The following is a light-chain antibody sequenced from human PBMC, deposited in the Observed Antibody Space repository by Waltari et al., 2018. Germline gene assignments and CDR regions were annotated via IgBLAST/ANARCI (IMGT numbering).Light chain of an antibody. CDR2: DVS. V-gene: IGLV2-14*01. CDR3: SSYTSSTTGI. J-gene: IGLJ2*01. Sequence: QSALTQPASVSGSPGQSITISCTGTSSDVGDYNFISWYQQRPGKAPELLVYDVSHRPSGVSTRFSGSKSGNTAGLTISGLQAEDEADYYCSSYTSSTTGIFGGGTKLTVL. CDR1: SSDVGDYNF.